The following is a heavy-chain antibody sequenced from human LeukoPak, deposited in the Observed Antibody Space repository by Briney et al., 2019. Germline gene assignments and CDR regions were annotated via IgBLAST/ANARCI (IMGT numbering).Heavy chain of an antibody. V-gene: IGHV4-59*11. CDR1: GGSISSHY. CDR3: ARTGSSWPLYYYYYMDV. Sequence: PSETLSLTCTVSGGSISSHYWSWIRQPPGKGLEWIGYVSDGGSTNYNPSLKSRVTVSVDTSKDQFSLKLTSVTAADTAVYYCARTGSSWPLYYYYYMDVWGKGTTVTVSS. D-gene: IGHD6-13*01. CDR2: VSDGGST. J-gene: IGHJ6*03.